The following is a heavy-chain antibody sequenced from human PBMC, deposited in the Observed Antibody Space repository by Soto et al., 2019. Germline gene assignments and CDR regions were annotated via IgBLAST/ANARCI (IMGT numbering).Heavy chain of an antibody. Sequence: ESGGGVVQSGRSLRLSCAASGFIFSDYPLYWVRQAPGKGLEWVALSSYDGSDKHYADSVKGRFTISKDNSKNTLYLQMDRLRIEDTAVYYCARGAPPDYWGQGALVTVSS. V-gene: IGHV3-30-3*01. CDR3: ARGAPPDY. CDR1: GFIFSDYP. CDR2: SSYDGSDK. J-gene: IGHJ4*02.